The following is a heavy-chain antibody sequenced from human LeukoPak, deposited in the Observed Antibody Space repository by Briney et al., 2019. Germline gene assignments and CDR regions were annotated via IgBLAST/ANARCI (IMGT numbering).Heavy chain of an antibody. V-gene: IGHV4-34*01. CDR3: VRFLTQENVVVPAAIRPVYYFDY. D-gene: IGHD2-2*01. CDR2: INHSGST. J-gene: IGHJ4*02. Sequence: PSETLSLTCAVYGGSFSGYYWSWIRQPPGKGLEWIGEINHSGSTNYNPSLKSRVTISVDTSKNQFSLKLSSVTAADTAVYYCVRFLTQENVVVPAAIRPVYYFDYWGQGTLVTVSS. CDR1: GGSFSGYY.